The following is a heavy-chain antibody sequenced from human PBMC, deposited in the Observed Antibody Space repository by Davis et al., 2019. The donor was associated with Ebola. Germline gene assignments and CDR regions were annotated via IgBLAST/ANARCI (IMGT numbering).Heavy chain of an antibody. V-gene: IGHV4-61*01. CDR2: IYYSGST. CDR3: ARNSITKFNWLDP. D-gene: IGHD1-14*01. Sequence: SETLSLTCTVSGGSVSSGRYYWNWIRQTPGEGLEWIGHIYYSGSTDYNPSLKSRVTISVDTSRNQFSLKMRSVTAADTAVYYCARNSITKFNWLDPWGQGALVTVSS. J-gene: IGHJ5*02. CDR1: GGSVSSGRYY.